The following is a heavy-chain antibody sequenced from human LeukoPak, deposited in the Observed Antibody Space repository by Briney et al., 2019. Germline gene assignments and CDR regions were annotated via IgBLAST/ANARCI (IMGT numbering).Heavy chain of an antibody. V-gene: IGHV3-74*01. CDR3: ARASHPLDAFDI. CDR1: GFTFSSYW. J-gene: IGHJ3*02. Sequence: RGSLRLSCAASGFTFSSYWMHWVRQAPGKGLVWVSRINSDGSSTSYADSVKGRFTISRDNAKNTLYLQMNSLRAEDTAVYYCARASHPLDAFDIWGQGTMVTVSS. CDR2: INSDGSST.